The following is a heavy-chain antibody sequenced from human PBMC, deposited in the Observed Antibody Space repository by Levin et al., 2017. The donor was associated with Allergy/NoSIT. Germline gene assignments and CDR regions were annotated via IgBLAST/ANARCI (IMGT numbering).Heavy chain of an antibody. Sequence: GGSLRLSCAASGFNFNDYYMSWIRQAPGKGLEWVSYISSSGSTIYDADSVKGRFTISRDNAKNSLSLQMNSLRVEDTAVYYCASTPRITILESAGYYGMDVWGQGTTVTVSS. CDR2: ISSSGSTI. CDR1: GFNFNDYY. V-gene: IGHV3-11*01. CDR3: ASTPRITILESAGYYGMDV. J-gene: IGHJ6*02. D-gene: IGHD3-9*01.